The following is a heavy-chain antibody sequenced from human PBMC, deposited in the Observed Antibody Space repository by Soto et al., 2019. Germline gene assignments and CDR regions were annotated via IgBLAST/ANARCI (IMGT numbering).Heavy chain of an antibody. V-gene: IGHV4-39*01. J-gene: IGHJ4*02. CDR3: ARLSPGDDFLSGPMSVFDY. D-gene: IGHD3-3*01. Sequence: SETLSLTCTVSGGSISSSSYYWGWIRQPPGKGLEWIGSIYYSGSTYYNPSLKSRVTISVDTSKNQFSLKLSSVTAADTAVYYCARLSPGDDFLSGPMSVFDYWGQGTLVTVSS. CDR1: GGSISSSSYY. CDR2: IYYSGST.